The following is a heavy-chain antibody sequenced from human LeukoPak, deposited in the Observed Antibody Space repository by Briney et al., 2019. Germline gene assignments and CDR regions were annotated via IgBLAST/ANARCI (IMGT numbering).Heavy chain of an antibody. V-gene: IGHV4-30-4*01. CDR2: IYYSGST. Sequence: SETLSLTCTVSGGSISSGDYYWSWIRQPPGKGLEWIGYIYYSGSTYYNPSLKSRVTISVDTSKNQFSLKLSSVTAADTAAYYCAREGSMTTVTYFDYWGQGTLVTVSS. CDR1: GGSISSGDYY. D-gene: IGHD4-17*01. J-gene: IGHJ4*02. CDR3: AREGSMTTVTYFDY.